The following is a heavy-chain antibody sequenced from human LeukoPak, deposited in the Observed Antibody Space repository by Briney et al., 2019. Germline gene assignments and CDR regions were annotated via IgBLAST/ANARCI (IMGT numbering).Heavy chain of an antibody. CDR2: IIPIFGTA. Sequence: SVKVSCKASGGTFSSYAISWVRQAPGQGLEWMGGIIPIFGTANYAQKFQGRVTITADESTSAAYMELSSLRSEDTAVYYCASGYYYDSSGYYGRRGYYYYGMDVWGQGTTVTVSS. J-gene: IGHJ6*02. V-gene: IGHV1-69*13. CDR1: GGTFSSYA. D-gene: IGHD3-22*01. CDR3: ASGYYYDSSGYYGRRGYYYYGMDV.